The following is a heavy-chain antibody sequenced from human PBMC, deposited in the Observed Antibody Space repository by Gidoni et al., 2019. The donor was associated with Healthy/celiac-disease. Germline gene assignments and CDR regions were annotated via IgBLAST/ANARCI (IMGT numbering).Heavy chain of an antibody. V-gene: IGHV1-8*01. Sequence: QVQLVQSGAEVKTPGASVKVSCMASGYTFTSYDINWVRQAPGQGLEWMVWMNPNSGNKGYAKKFQGRVTMTRNTSISTAYMEMSRLRTEDTAVYDCARRHGADSPSGSYYLYLYYYYGRDVWGQGTTVTVS. CDR1: GYTFTSYD. CDR3: ARRHGADSPSGSYYLYLYYYYGRDV. D-gene: IGHD1-26*01. J-gene: IGHJ6*02. CDR2: MNPNSGNK.